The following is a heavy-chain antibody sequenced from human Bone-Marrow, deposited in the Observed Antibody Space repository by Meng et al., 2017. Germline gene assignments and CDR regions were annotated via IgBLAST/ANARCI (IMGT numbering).Heavy chain of an antibody. CDR3: ARDWYRDSYYYGMDV. CDR1: GFTFDDYG. V-gene: IGHV3-20*04. CDR2: ISWNGGKI. D-gene: IGHD6-13*01. J-gene: IGHJ6*02. Sequence: GESLKISCAASGFTFDDYGMGWVRQVPGKGLEWVSGISWNGGKIGYADSVKGRFTISRDNAKNKNSLYLQMNSLRVEDTALYYCARDWYRDSYYYGMDVWGQGTTVTVSS.